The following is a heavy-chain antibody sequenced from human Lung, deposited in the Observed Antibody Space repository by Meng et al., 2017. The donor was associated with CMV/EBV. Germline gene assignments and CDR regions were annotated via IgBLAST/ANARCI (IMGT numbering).Heavy chain of an antibody. CDR2: ISAYNGNT. J-gene: IGHJ4*02. CDR1: GYTFTNYG. D-gene: IGHD1-26*01. CDR3: ARVEVGITSGDY. V-gene: IGHV1-18*01. Sequence: QAQLVQSGGEVKKPGASVKVYCKASGYTFTNYGITWGRQAPGQGLEWMGWISAYNGNTNYAQTLQGRLTMTTDTSTSTAYMELRSLRSDDTAVYYCARVEVGITSGDYWGQGTLVTVSS.